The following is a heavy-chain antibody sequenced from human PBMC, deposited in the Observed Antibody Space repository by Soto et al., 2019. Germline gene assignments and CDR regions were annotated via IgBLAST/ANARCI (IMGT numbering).Heavy chain of an antibody. CDR3: VKDSRYFVGSGLYYFDY. CDR2: ISSNGGST. D-gene: IGHD3-22*01. CDR1: GFTFSSYA. Sequence: PGGSLRLSCSASGFTFSSYAMHWVRQAPGKGLEYVSAISSNGGSTYYADSVKGRFTISRDNSKNTLYLQMSSLRAEDTAVYYCVKDSRYFVGSGLYYFDYWGQGTLVTVSS. J-gene: IGHJ4*02. V-gene: IGHV3-64D*06.